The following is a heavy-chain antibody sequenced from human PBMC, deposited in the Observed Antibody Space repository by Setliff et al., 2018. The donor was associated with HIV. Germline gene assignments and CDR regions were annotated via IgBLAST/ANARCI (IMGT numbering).Heavy chain of an antibody. J-gene: IGHJ6*03. CDR1: GYTFTKYA. Sequence: ASVKVSCKASGYTFTKYAMHWVRQAPGQRLEWMGWINTGNGNTKYSQKFQGRVTITRDTSASTVYMHMSSLRSEDTALYYCAREREEQWLAVYYYYMDVWGKGTTVTVSS. CDR2: INTGNGNT. V-gene: IGHV1-3*04. D-gene: IGHD6-19*01. CDR3: AREREEQWLAVYYYYMDV.